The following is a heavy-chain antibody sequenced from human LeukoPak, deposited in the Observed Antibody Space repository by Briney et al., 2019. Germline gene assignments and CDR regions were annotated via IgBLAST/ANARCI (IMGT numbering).Heavy chain of an antibody. J-gene: IGHJ4*02. CDR1: GFTFSSSA. CDR3: AKVTGRDSTGFDY. V-gene: IGHV3-23*01. D-gene: IGHD2-2*01. CDR2: ISGSGGST. Sequence: PGGSLRLSCAASGFTFSSSAMNWVRQAPGKGLEWVSAISGSGGSTYYADSVKGRFTISRDNSKNTLYLQMNSLRAEDTAVYYCAKVTGRDSTGFDYWGQGTLVTVSS.